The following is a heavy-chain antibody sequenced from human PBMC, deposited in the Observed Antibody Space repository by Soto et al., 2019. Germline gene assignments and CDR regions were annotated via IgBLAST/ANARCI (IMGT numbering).Heavy chain of an antibody. CDR2: ISATGGST. Sequence: EVQLLESGGGLVQPGGSLRLSCAASGFTFSSYTMSWVRKAPGKGLEWVSGISATGGSTYYADSVKGRFTLSRDNSKNTLYLHMNSLRAEDTAVYYCAKGFLRDCGGDCTVDTWGQGTLVTVSS. CDR1: GFTFSSYT. J-gene: IGHJ5*02. D-gene: IGHD2-21*02. V-gene: IGHV3-23*01. CDR3: AKGFLRDCGGDCTVDT.